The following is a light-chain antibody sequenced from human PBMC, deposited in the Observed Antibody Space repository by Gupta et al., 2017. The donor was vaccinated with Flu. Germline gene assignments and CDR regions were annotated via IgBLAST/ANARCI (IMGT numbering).Light chain of an antibody. CDR2: QVS. V-gene: IGKV2-30*01. J-gene: IGKJ1*01. CDR3: MQGAHWPWA. Sequence: DVVMTQSPLSLPVTLGQPASISCRSSQGLVYSDGNTYLHWFQQRPGQSPRRLIHQVSHRESGVPDRFSGSGSGTDFTLKISRVGAEDVGIYFCMQGAHWPWAFGQGTTVEIK. CDR1: QGLVYSDGNTY.